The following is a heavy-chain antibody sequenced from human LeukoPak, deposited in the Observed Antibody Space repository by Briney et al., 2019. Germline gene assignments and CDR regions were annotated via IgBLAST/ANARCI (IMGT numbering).Heavy chain of an antibody. CDR2: INHSGST. J-gene: IGHJ4*02. V-gene: IGHV4-34*01. CDR1: GGSFSGYY. D-gene: IGHD5-24*01. CDR3: ARAARGWLHFLDY. Sequence: SETLSLTCAVYGGSFSGYYWSWIRQPPGKGLEWIGEINHSGSTNYNPSLKSRVTISVDTSKNQFSLKLSSVTAADTAVYYCARAARGWLHFLDYWGQGTLVTVSS.